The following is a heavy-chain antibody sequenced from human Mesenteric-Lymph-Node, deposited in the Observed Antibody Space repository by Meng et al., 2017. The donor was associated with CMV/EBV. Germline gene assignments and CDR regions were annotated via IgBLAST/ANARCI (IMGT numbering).Heavy chain of an antibody. Sequence: GESLKISCAASGFAFSSYWMAWVRQAPGKGLEWVAVIWYDGSNKYYADSVKGRFTISRDNSKNTLYLQMNSLRAEDTAVYYCAKGRRDLLGYYFDYWGQGTLVTVSS. CDR2: IWYDGSNK. V-gene: IGHV3-33*06. J-gene: IGHJ4*02. CDR1: GFAFSSYW. CDR3: AKGRRDLLGYYFDY. D-gene: IGHD3-9*01.